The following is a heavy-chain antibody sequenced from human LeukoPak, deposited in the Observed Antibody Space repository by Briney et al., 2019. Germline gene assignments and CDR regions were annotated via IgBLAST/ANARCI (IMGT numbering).Heavy chain of an antibody. CDR3: ARAQVGAMAY. D-gene: IGHD1-26*01. CDR1: VFPFSAYA. V-gene: IGHV3-53*01. CDR2: IYSGGST. Sequence: GGSLRLSCTASVFPFSAYAMNWVRQAPGKGLEWVSVIYSGGSTYYADSVKGRFTISRDNSKNTLYLQMNSLRAEDTAVYYCARAQVGAMAYWGQGTLVTVSS. J-gene: IGHJ4*02.